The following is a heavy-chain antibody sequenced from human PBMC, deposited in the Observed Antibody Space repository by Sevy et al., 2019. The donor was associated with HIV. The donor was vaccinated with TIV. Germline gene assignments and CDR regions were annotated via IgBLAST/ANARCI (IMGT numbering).Heavy chain of an antibody. J-gene: IGHJ6*02. CDR1: GFTFIGYT. CDR2: ISSTGKYI. V-gene: IGHV3-21*01. CDR3: AREGTGRGYYYGLDV. D-gene: IGHD1-26*01. Sequence: GGSLRLSCAASGFTFIGYTMNWVRQAPGKGLEWVSSISSTGKYIYYVESLKGRFTVSRDNADNSLYLQINSLRAEDTDIYYCAREGTGRGYYYGLDVWGQGTTVTVSS.